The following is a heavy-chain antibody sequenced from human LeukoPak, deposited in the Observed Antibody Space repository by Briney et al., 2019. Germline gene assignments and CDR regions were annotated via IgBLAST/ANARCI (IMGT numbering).Heavy chain of an antibody. J-gene: IGHJ4*02. V-gene: IGHV3-30-3*01. CDR3: ARDWGSEPSGPYY. D-gene: IGHD3-16*01. CDR1: GFTFSSYA. CDR2: ISYDGSNK. Sequence: GSLRLSCAASGFTFSSYAMHWVRQAPGKGLEWVAVISYDGSNKYYADSVKGRFTISRDNSKNTLYLQMNSLRAEDTAVYYCARDWGSEPSGPYYWGQGTLVTVSS.